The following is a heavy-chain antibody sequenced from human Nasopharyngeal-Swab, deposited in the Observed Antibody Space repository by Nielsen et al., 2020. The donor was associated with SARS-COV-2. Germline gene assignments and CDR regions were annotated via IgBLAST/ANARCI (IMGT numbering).Heavy chain of an antibody. CDR2: IWYDGSNK. J-gene: IGHJ3*02. D-gene: IGHD3-9*01. Sequence: WIRQPPGKGLEWVAVIWYDGSNKYYADSVKGRFTISRDNSKNTLYLQMNSLRAEDTAVYYCAKDGVRYLAGGFAFDIWGQGTMVTVSS. CDR3: AKDGVRYLAGGFAFDI. V-gene: IGHV3-33*06.